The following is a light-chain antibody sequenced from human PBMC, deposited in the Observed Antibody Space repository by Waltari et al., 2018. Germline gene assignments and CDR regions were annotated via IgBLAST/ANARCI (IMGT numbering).Light chain of an antibody. V-gene: IGLV2-23*02. CDR3: CSFAGYGIYV. CDR2: DIT. J-gene: IGLJ1*01. CDR1: ADTVDSLYL. Sequence: QSALTQPASVSGSLGQSLTISCSETADTVDSLYLFSCYQRHPGRAPSPLLYDITQGPSGISDRFSGSKSGKTASLTISGLQAEDEADYYCCSFAGYGIYVFGSGTHVTVL.